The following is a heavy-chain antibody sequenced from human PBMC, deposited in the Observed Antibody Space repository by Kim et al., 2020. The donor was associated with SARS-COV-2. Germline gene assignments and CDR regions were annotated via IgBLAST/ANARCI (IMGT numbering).Heavy chain of an antibody. CDR2: ISYDGSNK. V-gene: IGHV3-33*05. Sequence: GGSLRLSCAASGFTFSSYGMHWVRQAPGKGLEWVAVISYDGSNKYYADSVKGRFTISRDNSKNTLYLQMNSLRAEDTAVYYCARCNSMIVVVIPDYWGQGTLVTVSS. CDR3: ARCNSMIVVVIPDY. J-gene: IGHJ4*02. D-gene: IGHD3-22*01. CDR1: GFTFSSYG.